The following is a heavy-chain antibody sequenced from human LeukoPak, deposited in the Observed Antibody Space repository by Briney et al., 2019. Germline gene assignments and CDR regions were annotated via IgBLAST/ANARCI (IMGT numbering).Heavy chain of an antibody. V-gene: IGHV3-9*01. CDR1: GFTFDDYA. CDR3: ARDKGFDY. J-gene: IGHJ4*02. Sequence: GGSLRLSCAASGFTFDDYAMHWVRQAPGKGLEWVSGISWNSGSIGYADSVKGRFTISRDNAKNSLYLQMNSLRAEDTALYYCARDKGFDYWGQGTLVTVSS. CDR2: ISWNSGSI.